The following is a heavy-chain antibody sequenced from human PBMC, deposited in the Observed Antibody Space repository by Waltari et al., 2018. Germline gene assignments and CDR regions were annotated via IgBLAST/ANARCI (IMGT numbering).Heavy chain of an antibody. Sequence: QVQLVESGGGVVQPGRSLRLSCAASGFTFSSYGMHWVGQAPGKGLEWVAVIWYDGSNKYYADAVKGRFTISRDNSKNTLYLQMNSLRAEDTAVYYCARDFYGSGYETLDYWGHGTLVTVSS. D-gene: IGHD5-12*01. CDR1: GFTFSSYG. CDR2: IWYDGSNK. V-gene: IGHV3-33*01. CDR3: ARDFYGSGYETLDY. J-gene: IGHJ4*01.